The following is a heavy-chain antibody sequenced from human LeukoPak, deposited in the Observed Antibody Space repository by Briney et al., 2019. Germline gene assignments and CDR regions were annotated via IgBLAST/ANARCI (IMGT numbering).Heavy chain of an antibody. Sequence: PSETLSLTCTVSGGSISSYYWSWIRQPPVKGLEWIGYIYYSGSTNYNPSLKSRVTISVDTSKNQFSLKLSSVTAADTAVYYCAREGIANWFDPWGQGTLVTVSS. CDR1: GGSISSYY. J-gene: IGHJ5*02. CDR2: IYYSGST. CDR3: AREGIANWFDP. D-gene: IGHD6-13*01. V-gene: IGHV4-59*01.